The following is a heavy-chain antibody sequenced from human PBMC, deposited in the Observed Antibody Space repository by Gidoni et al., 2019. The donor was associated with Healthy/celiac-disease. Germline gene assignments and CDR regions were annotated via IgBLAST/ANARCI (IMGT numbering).Heavy chain of an antibody. V-gene: IGHV3-23*01. CDR2: ISGSGGST. D-gene: IGHD6-19*01. J-gene: IGHJ4*02. CDR3: AKSRYSSGWYYFDY. Sequence: EVQLLESGGGLVQLGGSLRLSCAASGFPFSSYAMSWVRQAPGKGLEGVSAISGSGGSTYYADSVKGRFTISRDNSKNTLYLQMNSLRAEDTAVYYCAKSRYSSGWYYFDYWGQGTLVTVSS. CDR1: GFPFSSYA.